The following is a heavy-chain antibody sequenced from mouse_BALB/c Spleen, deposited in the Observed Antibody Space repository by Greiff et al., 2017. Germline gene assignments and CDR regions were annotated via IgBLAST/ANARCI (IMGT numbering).Heavy chain of an antibody. J-gene: IGHJ4*01. CDR3: ARFSYGNYYYAMDY. CDR2: ISYSGST. D-gene: IGHD2-10*02. CDR1: GYSITSDYA. V-gene: IGHV3-2*02. Sequence: EVQLLESGPGLVKPSQSLSLTCTVTGYSITSDYAWNWIRQFPGNKLEWMGYISYSGSTSYNPSLKSRISITRDTSKNQFFLQLNSVTTEDTATYYCARFSYGNYYYAMDYWGQGTSVTVSS.